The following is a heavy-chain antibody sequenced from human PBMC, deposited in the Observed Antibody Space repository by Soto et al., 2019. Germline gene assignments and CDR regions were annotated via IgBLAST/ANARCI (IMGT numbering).Heavy chain of an antibody. CDR1: GFTFSSCA. CDR2: ISYDGSNK. Sequence: QVQLVESGGGVVQPGRSLRLSCAASGFTFSSCAMHWVRQAPGKGLAWVAVISYDGSNKYYADSVKGRFTVSRDNSKNTLYLEVNSLRDLDTAVYYCARDKRDLRFLEWSYYFDYWGQGTLVTVSS. D-gene: IGHD3-3*01. J-gene: IGHJ4*02. V-gene: IGHV3-30-3*01. CDR3: ARDKRDLRFLEWSYYFDY.